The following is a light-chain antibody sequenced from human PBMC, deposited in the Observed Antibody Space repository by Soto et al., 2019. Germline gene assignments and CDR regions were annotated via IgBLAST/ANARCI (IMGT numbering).Light chain of an antibody. J-gene: IGKJ1*01. CDR3: QQSYSSPRP. CDR2: AAS. V-gene: IGKV1-39*01. Sequence: DVTMNHSPSALSAIVRDRATINCRASQSISDFLNWYQQRPGKAPRLLIYAASRLESGVPARFSGSGSGTDFTLTISSLQPEDFAVYYCQQSYSSPRPFGQGTKVDIK. CDR1: QSISDF.